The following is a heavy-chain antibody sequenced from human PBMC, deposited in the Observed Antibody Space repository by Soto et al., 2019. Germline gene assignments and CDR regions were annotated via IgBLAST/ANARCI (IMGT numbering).Heavy chain of an antibody. D-gene: IGHD6-19*01. CDR3: AKRDNSGSFCFEH. V-gene: IGHV3-23*01. Sequence: EVQLLESGGGLVQPGGSLRLSCAASGFTFSSYGVSWVRQAPGKGLEWVSGISGSGGIHYADSVKGRFTISRDNSKNTLYLQMNSLRAEDTAVYYCAKRDNSGSFCFEHWGQGTLVTVSS. CDR2: ISGSGGI. CDR1: GFTFSSYG. J-gene: IGHJ4*02.